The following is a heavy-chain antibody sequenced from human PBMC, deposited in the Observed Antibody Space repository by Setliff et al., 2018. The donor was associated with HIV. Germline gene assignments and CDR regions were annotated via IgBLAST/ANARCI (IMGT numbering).Heavy chain of an antibody. D-gene: IGHD5-12*01. J-gene: IGHJ4*02. CDR1: DSGTYY. CDR2: VSYSEGT. Sequence: SETLSLTCTVSDSGTYYWSWIRQPAGKGLEWIGRVSYSEGTFDNASLKSRVTMSVDTSKNQFSLKLRSVTAADTAVYYCARASPDRVATFFDYWGQGTLVTVSS. CDR3: ARASPDRVATFFDY. V-gene: IGHV4-4*07.